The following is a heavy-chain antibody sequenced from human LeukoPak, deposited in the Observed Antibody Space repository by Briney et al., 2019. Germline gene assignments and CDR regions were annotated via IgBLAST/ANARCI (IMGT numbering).Heavy chain of an antibody. D-gene: IGHD2-15*01. CDR2: INPNNGGT. J-gene: IGHJ4*02. V-gene: IGHV1-2*06. CDR3: VRSPGWYIDY. CDR1: GYTFTSYY. Sequence: VASVKVSCKASGYTFTSYYMHWVRQAPGQGLEWMGRINPNNGGTNYAQKFQGRVTMTRDTSITTAYMELSRLRSDDTAMFYCVRSPGWYIDYWGQGTLVTVSS.